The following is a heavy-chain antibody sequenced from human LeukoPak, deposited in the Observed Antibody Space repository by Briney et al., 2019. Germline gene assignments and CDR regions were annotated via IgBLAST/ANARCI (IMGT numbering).Heavy chain of an antibody. CDR2: INPNSGGT. Sequence: ASVKVSCKASGYTFTGYYMHWVRLAPGQGLEWMGCINPNSGGTNYAQKFQGRVTMTRDTSISTAYMELSRLRSDDTAVYYCARGWSYYGSGSYYIDPHFDYWGQGTLVTVSS. D-gene: IGHD3-10*01. CDR3: ARGWSYYGSGSYYIDPHFDY. CDR1: GYTFTGYY. V-gene: IGHV1-2*02. J-gene: IGHJ4*02.